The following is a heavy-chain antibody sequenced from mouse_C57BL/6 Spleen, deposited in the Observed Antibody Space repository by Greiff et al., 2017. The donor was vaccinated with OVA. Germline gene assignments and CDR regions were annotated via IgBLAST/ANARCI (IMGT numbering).Heavy chain of an antibody. Sequence: EVKLQQSGPELVKPGASVKISCKASGYTFTDYYMNWVKQSHGKSLEWIGDINPNNGGTSYNQKFKGKATLTVDKSSSTAYMELRSLTSEDSAVYYCAKKFYDYDEVSSSWFAYWGQGTLVTVSA. J-gene: IGHJ3*01. CDR3: AKKFYDYDEVSSSWFAY. D-gene: IGHD2-4*01. V-gene: IGHV1-26*01. CDR1: GYTFTDYY. CDR2: INPNNGGT.